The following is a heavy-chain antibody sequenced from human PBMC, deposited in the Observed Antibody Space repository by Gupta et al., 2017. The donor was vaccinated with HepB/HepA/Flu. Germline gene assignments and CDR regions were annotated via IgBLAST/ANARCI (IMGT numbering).Heavy chain of an antibody. CDR3: ARSNSYDILTGYYTNWFDP. D-gene: IGHD3-9*01. CDR1: GYSFTSYW. CDR2: IYPGDSDT. Sequence: EVQLVQSGAEVKKPGASLKISCKGSGYSFTSYWIGWVRQMPGKGLEWMGIIYPGDSDTRYSPSFQGQVTISADKSISTAYLQWSSLKASDTAMYYCARSNSYDILTGYYTNWFDPWGQGTLVTVSS. J-gene: IGHJ5*02. V-gene: IGHV5-51*01.